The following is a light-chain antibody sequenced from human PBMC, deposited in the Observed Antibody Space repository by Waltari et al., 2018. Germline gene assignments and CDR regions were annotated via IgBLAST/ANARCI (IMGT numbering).Light chain of an antibody. CDR1: RSISSY. Sequence: DIQMTQSPSSLSASVGDRVTITCRARRSISSYLNWFQQKPGKAPTLLIYAAASLQSGVPLRFIGSGSGTDFTLTISSLQPEDFATYYCQQIYSTPQTFGQGTKVVIK. CDR2: AAA. CDR3: QQIYSTPQT. V-gene: IGKV1-39*01. J-gene: IGKJ1*01.